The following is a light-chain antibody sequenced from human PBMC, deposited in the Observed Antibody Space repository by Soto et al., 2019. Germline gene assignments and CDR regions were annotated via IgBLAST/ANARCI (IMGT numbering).Light chain of an antibody. V-gene: IGKV3-20*01. J-gene: IGKJ1*01. CDR3: QQYGGSPRT. CDR2: GVS. CDR1: QTGSNSY. Sequence: IVLTQSPGTLSLSPGERATLSCRASQTGSNSYLAWYQQKSGQAPRLLIYGVSTRATGTPDRFSGSGSGTEFTLTITRLEPEDFAVYYCQQYGGSPRTFGQGTKVDIK.